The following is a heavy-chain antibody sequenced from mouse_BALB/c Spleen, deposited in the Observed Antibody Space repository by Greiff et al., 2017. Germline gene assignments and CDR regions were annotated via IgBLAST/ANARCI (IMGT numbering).Heavy chain of an antibody. Sequence: DVQLQESGPSLVKPSQTLSLTCSVTGYSITSCYWNWIRKSPGNKLEYMGYISYSGSTYYNPSLKSRISITRDTSKNQNYLQLNSVTTEDTATYYCAISLLRSYYFDDWGQGTTLTVSS. CDR2: ISYSGST. CDR1: GYSITSCY. V-gene: IGHV3-8*02. J-gene: IGHJ2*01. D-gene: IGHD1-1*01. CDR3: AISLLRSYYFDD.